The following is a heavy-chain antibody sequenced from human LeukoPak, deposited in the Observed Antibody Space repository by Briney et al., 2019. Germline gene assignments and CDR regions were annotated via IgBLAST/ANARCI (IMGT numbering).Heavy chain of an antibody. V-gene: IGHV3-49*04. CDR2: IRSKAYGGAT. CDR1: GFTFGDYA. J-gene: IGHJ4*02. CDR3: TRSSGVDY. Sequence: GVSLRLACTASGFTFGDYAMGWARQAPGKGQEWGGFIRSKAYGGATEYAASVEGRFTISRNDSKSIAYLQINSLKTEDTAVYYCTRSSGVDYWGQGTLVTVSS. D-gene: IGHD6-19*01.